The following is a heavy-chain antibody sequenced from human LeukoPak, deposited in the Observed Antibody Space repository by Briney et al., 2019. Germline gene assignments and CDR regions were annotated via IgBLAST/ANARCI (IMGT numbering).Heavy chain of an antibody. J-gene: IGHJ4*02. CDR3: ATDGGPFDD. Sequence: VGSLRLSCAASGFTFSSYWMSWVRQPPGKGLEWVANIKQDGSERYYVDSVKGRFTISRDNAKKSVYLQMNSLRGEDTAVYYCATDGGPFDDWGQGTLVTVSS. V-gene: IGHV3-7*01. CDR1: GFTFSSYW. D-gene: IGHD3-3*01. CDR2: IKQDGSER.